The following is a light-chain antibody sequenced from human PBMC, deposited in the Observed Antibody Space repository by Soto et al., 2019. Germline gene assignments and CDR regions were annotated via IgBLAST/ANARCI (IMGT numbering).Light chain of an antibody. CDR1: GSDVGAYNY. CDR3: SSSTGSTSVDI. J-gene: IGLJ1*01. Sequence: QSVLTQPASVSGSPGQSITISCTGTGSDVGAYNYVSWYQQHPGKAPKLLIFDVSKRPSGISDRFSGSKSYSTASLTISGLHTEDEADYYCSSSTGSTSVDIFGTGTKVTVL. V-gene: IGLV2-14*03. CDR2: DVS.